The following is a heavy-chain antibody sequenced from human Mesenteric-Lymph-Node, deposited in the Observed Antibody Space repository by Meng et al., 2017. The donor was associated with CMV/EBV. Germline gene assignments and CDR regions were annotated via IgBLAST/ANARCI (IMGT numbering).Heavy chain of an antibody. CDR3: ARVNGYYGRHGYYYRDYFDY. Sequence: GSLRLSCTVSGGSITDSYWSWIRQSPEKGLEWIGFISHSGGTNYNPSLMSRLTISLDTSKSQFSLHLSSVTAADTAVYYCARVNGYYGRHGYYYRDYFDYWGQGTLVTVSS. J-gene: IGHJ4*02. D-gene: IGHD3-22*01. CDR2: ISHSGGT. V-gene: IGHV4-59*01. CDR1: GGSITDSY.